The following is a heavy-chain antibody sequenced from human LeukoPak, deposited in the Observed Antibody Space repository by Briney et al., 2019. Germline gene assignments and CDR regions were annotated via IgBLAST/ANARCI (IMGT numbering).Heavy chain of an antibody. Sequence: QSGGSLRLSCAASGFTFSSYSMNWVRQAPGKGLEWVSYISSSSSTTYYADSVKGRFTISRDNAKNSLYLQMNSLRDEDTAVYYCARGATEYDFWSGYRNYYYGMDVWGQGTTVTVSS. D-gene: IGHD3-3*01. J-gene: IGHJ6*02. CDR1: GFTFSSYS. CDR3: ARGATEYDFWSGYRNYYYGMDV. V-gene: IGHV3-48*02. CDR2: ISSSSSTT.